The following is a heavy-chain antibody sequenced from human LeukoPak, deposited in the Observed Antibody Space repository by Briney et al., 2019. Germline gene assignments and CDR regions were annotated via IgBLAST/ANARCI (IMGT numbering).Heavy chain of an antibody. V-gene: IGHV4-61*01. Sequence: PSETLSLTCTVSGGSISSSSYYWSWIRQPPGKGLEWIGYIYYSGSTNYNPSLKSRVTISVDTSKNQCSLKLSSVTAADTAVYYCARNRIAAAGRGKFDPWGQGTLVTVSS. CDR2: IYYSGST. CDR3: ARNRIAAAGRGKFDP. CDR1: GGSISSSSYY. D-gene: IGHD6-13*01. J-gene: IGHJ5*02.